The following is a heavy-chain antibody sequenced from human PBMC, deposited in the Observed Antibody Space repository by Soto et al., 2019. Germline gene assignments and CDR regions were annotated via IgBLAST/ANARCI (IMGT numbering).Heavy chain of an antibody. Sequence: GGSLRLSCAVSGFTFSNYAISWVRQAPGKGLEWVSIISGGGDTSYYADSVKGRFTISRDNSRNTLYLQMNSLRAEDTAVYYCARDQAVTTLRESTYYFDYWGQGTLVTVSS. CDR1: GFTFSNYA. CDR2: ISGGGDTS. CDR3: ARDQAVTTLRESTYYFDY. D-gene: IGHD4-17*01. J-gene: IGHJ4*02. V-gene: IGHV3-23*01.